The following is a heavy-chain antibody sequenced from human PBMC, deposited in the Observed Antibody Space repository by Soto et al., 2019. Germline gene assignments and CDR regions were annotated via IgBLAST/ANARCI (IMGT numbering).Heavy chain of an antibody. CDR3: ARLAARYGMDV. CDR1: GFTFSTYA. V-gene: IGHV3-23*01. Sequence: SLRLSCAASGFTFSTYAKTWVLQAPGMGLEWVSAVIYSGVSTYYADSVKGRFTISRDNSKNTLYLQMNSLRAEDTAVYYCARLAARYGMDVWGQGTTVTVSS. CDR2: VIYSGVST. J-gene: IGHJ6*02. D-gene: IGHD6-6*01.